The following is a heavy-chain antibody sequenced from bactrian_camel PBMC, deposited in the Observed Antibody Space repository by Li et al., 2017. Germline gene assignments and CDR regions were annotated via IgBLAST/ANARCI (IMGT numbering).Heavy chain of an antibody. D-gene: IGHD5*01. Sequence: VQLVESGGGSVQAGGSLRLSCTVSGYAVSTTCMGWFRRVPGKSRDGVAAIYMTDGHTYYADSVRGRFTISRDNDKDTVYLQMNNLNPDDTARYFCTADWGSRSDGHCYGDSGQGTQVTVST. V-gene: IGHV3S40*01. J-gene: IGHJ4*01. CDR1: GYAVSTTC. CDR3: TADWGSRSDGHCYGD. CDR2: IYMTDGHT.